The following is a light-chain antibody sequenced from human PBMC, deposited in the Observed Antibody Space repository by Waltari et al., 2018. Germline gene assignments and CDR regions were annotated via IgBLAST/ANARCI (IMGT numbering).Light chain of an antibody. V-gene: IGLV2-23*02. CDR2: EVN. J-gene: IGLJ1*01. CDR1: NSDLSSYHL. CDR3: CSYAGSGIYV. Sequence: QSALTQPASVSGSPGQSITISCTGTNSDLSSYHLVSWFQQYTDKDAKLIIFEVNKRPSGVSNRFSGSKSGNTASLTISGLQAEDEADYYCCSYAGSGIYVFGSGAKVTVL.